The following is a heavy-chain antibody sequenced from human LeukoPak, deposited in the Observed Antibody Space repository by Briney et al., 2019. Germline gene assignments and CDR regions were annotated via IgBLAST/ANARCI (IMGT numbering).Heavy chain of an antibody. Sequence: GGSLRLSCAASGFTFSSYGMSWVRQAPGKGLEWVSAISGSGGSTYCADSVKGRFTISRDNSKNTLYLQMNSLRAEDTAVYYCAKDGAAQRITMIVVAGGFDYWGQGTLVTVSS. CDR2: ISGSGGST. CDR3: AKDGAAQRITMIVVAGGFDY. V-gene: IGHV3-23*01. CDR1: GFTFSSYG. J-gene: IGHJ4*02. D-gene: IGHD3-22*01.